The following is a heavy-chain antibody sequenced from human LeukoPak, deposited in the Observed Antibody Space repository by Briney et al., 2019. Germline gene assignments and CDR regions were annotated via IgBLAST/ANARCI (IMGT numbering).Heavy chain of an antibody. V-gene: IGHV3-7*01. CDR3: ARDEFEITPPSYYFDY. CDR2: IKQDGSEK. J-gene: IGHJ4*02. D-gene: IGHD3-16*01. Sequence: GGSLRLSCAASGFTFSSYWMSWVRQAPGKGLEWVANIKQDGSEKYYVDSVKGRFTISRDNAKNSLYLQMNSLRAEDTAVYYCARDEFEITPPSYYFDYGGQGTLVTVSS. CDR1: GFTFSSYW.